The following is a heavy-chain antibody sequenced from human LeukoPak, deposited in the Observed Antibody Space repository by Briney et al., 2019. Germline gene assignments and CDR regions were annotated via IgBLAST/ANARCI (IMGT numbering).Heavy chain of an antibody. D-gene: IGHD1-26*01. J-gene: IGHJ4*02. V-gene: IGHV4-38-2*02. CDR1: GYSISSGYY. CDR3: ATSGSYYDPFDY. CDR2: IYHSGRT. Sequence: KTSETLSLTCTVSGYSISSGYYWGWIRQPPGRGVEWIGSIYHSGRTYYNPPLKSRVTISVATSKNQFSLKLSSVTAADTAVYYCATSGSYYDPFDYWGQGTLVSVSS.